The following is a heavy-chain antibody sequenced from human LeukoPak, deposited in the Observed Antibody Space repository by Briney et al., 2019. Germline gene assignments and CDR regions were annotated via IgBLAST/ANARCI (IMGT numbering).Heavy chain of an antibody. CDR1: GYTFTGYY. Sequence: ASVKVSCEASGYTFTGYYMHWVRQAPGQGLEWMGWINPNSGGTNYAQKFQGRVTMTRDTSISTAYMELSRLRSDDTAVYYCARESMGSSSWYFREADYWGQGTLVTVSS. CDR3: ARESMGSSSWYFREADY. CDR2: INPNSGGT. V-gene: IGHV1-2*02. D-gene: IGHD6-13*01. J-gene: IGHJ4*02.